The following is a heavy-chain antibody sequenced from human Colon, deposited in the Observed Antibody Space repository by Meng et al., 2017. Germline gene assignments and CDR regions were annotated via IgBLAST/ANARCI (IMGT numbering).Heavy chain of an antibody. CDR1: GFSLPPSGVS. Sequence: QITLKETGPALVKPTQTVTLTCTFPGFSLPPSGVSVAWIRQPPGEALEWLALIYWDDDKRYSPSLKNRLAITKDTSKNQVVLTMTNMDPMDTGTYYCAHSPQGYFDYWGPGTLVTVSS. J-gene: IGHJ4*02. CDR2: IYWDDDK. CDR3: AHSPQGYFDY. V-gene: IGHV2-5*02.